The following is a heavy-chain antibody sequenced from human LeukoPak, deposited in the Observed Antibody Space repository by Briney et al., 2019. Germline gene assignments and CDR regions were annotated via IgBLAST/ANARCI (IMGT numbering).Heavy chain of an antibody. D-gene: IGHD3-22*01. V-gene: IGHV3-23*01. Sequence: PGGSLRLSCAASGFTFSSYAMSWVRQAPGKGLEWVSAISGSGGSTYYADSVKGRFTISRDDSKNTLYLQMNSLRAEDTAVYYCAKEVNLGENYYDSSGCYYFDYWGQGTLVTVSS. CDR3: AKEVNLGENYYDSSGCYYFDY. CDR2: ISGSGGST. CDR1: GFTFSSYA. J-gene: IGHJ4*02.